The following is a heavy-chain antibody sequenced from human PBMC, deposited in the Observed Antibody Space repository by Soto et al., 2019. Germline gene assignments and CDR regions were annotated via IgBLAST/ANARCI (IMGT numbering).Heavy chain of an antibody. CDR1: GGSISNNY. Sequence: SETLSLTCTVSGGSISNNYWTWIRQPPGKGLEWIGYIYYTGSTSYNSSFKSRVTISLDTPKNLFSLSLSSVTAADTAVYYCARIAGTHLDYWGQGTPVTVSS. V-gene: IGHV4-59*08. D-gene: IGHD2-21*01. CDR2: IYYTGST. CDR3: ARIAGTHLDY. J-gene: IGHJ4*02.